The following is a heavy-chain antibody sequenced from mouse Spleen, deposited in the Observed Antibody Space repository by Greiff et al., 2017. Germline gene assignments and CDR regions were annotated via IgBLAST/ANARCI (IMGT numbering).Heavy chain of an antibody. D-gene: IGHD3-2*01. J-gene: IGHJ2*01. CDR2: FYPGSGSI. V-gene: IGHV1-62-2*01. CDR3: ARHEDRTARATYLDY. Sequence: VKLQESGAELVKPGASVKLSCKASGYTFTEYTIHWVKQRAGQGLEWIGWFYPGSGSIKYNEKFKDKATLTADKSSSTVYMELSRLTSEDSAVYFCARHEDRTARATYLDYWGQGTTLTVSS. CDR1: GYTFTEYT.